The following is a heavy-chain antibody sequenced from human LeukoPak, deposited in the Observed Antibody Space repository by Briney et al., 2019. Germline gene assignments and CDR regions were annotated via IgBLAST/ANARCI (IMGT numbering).Heavy chain of an antibody. V-gene: IGHV1-3*01. D-gene: IGHD6-19*01. Sequence: ASVKVSCKAAGYTFTYYAIHWVRQAPGQGLEWMGWINAGNGNTKYSQKFQGRVTITRETSASTVYMELRSLRSEDTAVYYCARGVSASSGWYVIDHWGQGTLVTVSS. J-gene: IGHJ5*02. CDR1: GYTFTYYA. CDR2: INAGNGNT. CDR3: ARGVSASSGWYVIDH.